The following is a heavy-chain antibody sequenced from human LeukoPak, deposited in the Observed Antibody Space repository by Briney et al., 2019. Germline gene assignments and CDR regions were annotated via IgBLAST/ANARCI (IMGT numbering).Heavy chain of an antibody. CDR2: ISGSGGST. CDR3: AKDSSGSYADY. V-gene: IGHV3-23*01. CDR1: GFTFSSYG. J-gene: IGHJ4*02. D-gene: IGHD6-19*01. Sequence: GGSLRLSCAASGFTFSSYGMHWVRQAPGKGLEWVSVISGSGGSTSCADSVKGRFTISRDNSKNTLDLQMNSLRAEDTAVYYCAKDSSGSYADYWGQGTLVTVSS.